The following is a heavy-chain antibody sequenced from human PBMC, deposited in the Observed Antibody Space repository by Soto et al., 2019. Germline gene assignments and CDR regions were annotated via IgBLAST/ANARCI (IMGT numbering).Heavy chain of an antibody. J-gene: IGHJ6*02. V-gene: IGHV1-46*01. CDR1: GYTFTSYY. CDR3: ARGGRIVDTGIGYYYYHAMDV. CDR2: FNPTGDTA. Sequence: GASVKVSCKASGYTFTSYYIHWVRQAPGQGLEWMGIFNPTGDTARYAQKLQGRVTMTRDTSTGTAYMELGSLRSEDTAVYYCARGGRIVDTGIGYYYYHAMDVWGQGTTVTVS. D-gene: IGHD5-18*01.